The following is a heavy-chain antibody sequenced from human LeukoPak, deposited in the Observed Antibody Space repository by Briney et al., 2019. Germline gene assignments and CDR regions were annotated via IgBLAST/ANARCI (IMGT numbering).Heavy chain of an antibody. CDR3: ARDYKYAFDN. CDR2: IGIDSGNT. J-gene: IGHJ4*02. CDR1: GFTFSDYY. V-gene: IGHV3-11*06. D-gene: IGHD5-24*01. Sequence: GGSLRLSCAASGFTFSDYYMSWIRQAPGKGLEWISYIGIDSGNTNYADSVKGRFTISGDKAKNSLYLQMNSLRVEDTAVYYCARDYKYAFDNWGQGTLVTVSP.